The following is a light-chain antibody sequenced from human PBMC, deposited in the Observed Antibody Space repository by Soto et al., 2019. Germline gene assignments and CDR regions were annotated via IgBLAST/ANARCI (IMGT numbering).Light chain of an antibody. CDR3: AACDDSMDHWV. Sequence: QSVLTQPPSASGTPGQRVTISCSGSSSNIGSNTVNWYQQLPGTAPKLLIYSNNQRPSGVPDRFSGSKSGTSASLAISGLQSEDEADYYCAACDDSMDHWVFGGGTKLTVL. J-gene: IGLJ3*02. V-gene: IGLV1-44*01. CDR2: SNN. CDR1: SSNIGSNT.